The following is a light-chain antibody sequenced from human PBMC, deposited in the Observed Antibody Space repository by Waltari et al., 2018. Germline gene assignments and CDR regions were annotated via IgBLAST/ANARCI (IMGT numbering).Light chain of an antibody. CDR1: QSISSY. CDR2: AAS. V-gene: IGKV1-39*01. CDR3: QQSYGSPIT. Sequence: EIQMTQSPSSLSASVGDRVTITCRASQSISSYVTWYHQKPGKPPNLLIHAASNLQSGVPSRFSGSGSGTDFILTISDVQPEDFATYYCQQSYGSPITFGQGTRLEIK. J-gene: IGKJ5*01.